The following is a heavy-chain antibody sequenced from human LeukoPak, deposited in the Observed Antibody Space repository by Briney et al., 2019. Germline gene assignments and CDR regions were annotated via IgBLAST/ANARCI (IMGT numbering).Heavy chain of an antibody. J-gene: IGHJ4*02. D-gene: IGHD2-2*01. CDR3: ARRGYCSSTSCYLVDY. CDR2: INPNSGGT. V-gene: IGHV1-2*02. Sequence: ASVKVSCKASGYTFTGCYMHWVRQAPGQGLEWMGWINPNSGGTNYAQKFQGRVTMTRDTSISTAYMELSRLRSDDTAVYYCARRGYCSSTSCYLVDYWGQGTLVTVSS. CDR1: GYTFTGCY.